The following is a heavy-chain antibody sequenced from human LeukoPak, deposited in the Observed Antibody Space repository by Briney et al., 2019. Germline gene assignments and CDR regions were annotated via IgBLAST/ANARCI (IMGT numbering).Heavy chain of an antibody. D-gene: IGHD3-3*01. V-gene: IGHV3-7*01. Sequence: GRSLRLSCAASGFTFSSYWMSWVRLAPGKGLEWVANIKQDGSEKYYVDSVKGRFTISRDNAKNSLYLQMNSLRAEDTAVYYCARVRDDFWRGHSAFDIWGQGTMVTVSS. J-gene: IGHJ3*02. CDR2: IKQDGSEK. CDR3: ARVRDDFWRGHSAFDI. CDR1: GFTFSSYW.